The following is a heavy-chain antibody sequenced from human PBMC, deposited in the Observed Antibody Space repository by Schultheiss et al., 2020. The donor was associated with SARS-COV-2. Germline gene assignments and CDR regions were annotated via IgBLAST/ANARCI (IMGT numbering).Heavy chain of an antibody. CDR1: GGSISSSSYY. V-gene: IGHV4-39*07. J-gene: IGHJ6*02. CDR2: IYYSGST. Sequence: SQTLSLTCTVSGGSISSSSYYWGWIRQPPGKGLEWIGTIYYSGSTYYNPSLKSRVTISVDTSKNQFSLKLSSVTAADTAVYYCARGPKYYYYYGMDVWGQGTTVTVSS. CDR3: ARGPKYYYYYGMDV.